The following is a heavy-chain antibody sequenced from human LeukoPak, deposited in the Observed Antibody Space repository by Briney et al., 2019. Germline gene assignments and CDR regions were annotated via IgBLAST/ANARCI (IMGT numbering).Heavy chain of an antibody. CDR3: ARHGILTGYYTTAGGYYYYMDV. D-gene: IGHD3-9*01. Sequence: GESLKISCKGSGSRFTSYWIGWVRQMPGKGLEWMGIIYPGDSDTRYSPSFQGQVTISADKSISTAYLQWSSLKASDTAMYYCARHGILTGYYTTAGGYYYYMDVWGKGTTVTVSS. V-gene: IGHV5-51*01. J-gene: IGHJ6*03. CDR1: GSRFTSYW. CDR2: IYPGDSDT.